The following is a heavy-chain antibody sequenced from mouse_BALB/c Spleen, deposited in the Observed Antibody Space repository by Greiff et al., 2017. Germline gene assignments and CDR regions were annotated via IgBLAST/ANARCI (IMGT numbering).Heavy chain of an antibody. Sequence: QVQLKQSGAELMKPGASVKISCKATGYTFSSYWIEWVKQRPGHGLEWIGEILPGSGSTNYNEKFKGKATFTADTSSNTAYMQLSSLTSEDTAVYYCARWLLRRTYFDVWGAGTTVTVSS. CDR1: GYTFSSYW. CDR3: ARWLLRRTYFDV. V-gene: IGHV1-9*01. D-gene: IGHD2-3*01. J-gene: IGHJ1*01. CDR2: ILPGSGST.